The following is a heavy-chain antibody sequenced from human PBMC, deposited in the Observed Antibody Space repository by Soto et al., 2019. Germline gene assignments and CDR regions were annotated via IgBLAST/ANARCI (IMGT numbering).Heavy chain of an antibody. CDR3: ARDRAPDAFDI. CDR1: GFTFSSYG. J-gene: IGHJ3*02. CDR2: IWYDGSNK. V-gene: IGHV3-33*01. D-gene: IGHD1-26*01. Sequence: QVQLVESGGGVVQPGRSLRLSCVASGFTFSSYGMHWVRQAPGKGLEWVAVIWYDGSNKYYADSVKGRFTISRDNSKNTLYLQMNSLRAEDTAVYYCARDRAPDAFDIWGQGTMVTVSS.